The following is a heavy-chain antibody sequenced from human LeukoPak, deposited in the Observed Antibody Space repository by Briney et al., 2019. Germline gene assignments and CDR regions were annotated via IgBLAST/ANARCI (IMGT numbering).Heavy chain of an antibody. V-gene: IGHV3-48*01. Sequence: GGSLRLSCAASGFTFSSFGMNWVRQAPGKGLEWVSYISSSSSTIYYADSVKGRFTISRDNAKNSLYLQMNSLRAEDTAVYYCARGPAPNYYYMDVWGKGTTVTISS. CDR1: GFTFSSFG. CDR3: ARGPAPNYYYMDV. D-gene: IGHD1-14*01. CDR2: ISSSSSTI. J-gene: IGHJ6*03.